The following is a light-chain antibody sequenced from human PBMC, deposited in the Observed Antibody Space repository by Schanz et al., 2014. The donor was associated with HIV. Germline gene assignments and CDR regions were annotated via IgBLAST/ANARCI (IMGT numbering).Light chain of an antibody. Sequence: QSALTQPASVSGSPGQSNTISCTGTSSNIGTYDLVSWYQQHPGKAPKLMIYDVSNRPSGVSNRFSGSKSGNTASLTISGLQAEDEADYYCSSYTSSSTWVFGGGTKLTVL. V-gene: IGLV2-14*02. CDR1: SSNIGTYDL. CDR2: DVS. CDR3: SSYTSSSTWV. J-gene: IGLJ3*02.